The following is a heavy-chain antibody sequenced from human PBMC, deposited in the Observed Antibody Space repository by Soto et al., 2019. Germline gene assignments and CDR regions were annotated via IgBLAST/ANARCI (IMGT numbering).Heavy chain of an antibody. J-gene: IGHJ4*01. CDR3: ARDPYDNSDSYFNAPLDY. V-gene: IGHV3-33*01. D-gene: IGHD3-22*01. CDR2: MWSDGTTK. CDR1: GFTLSNYG. Sequence: QVQLVESGGGVVQPGRSLRLSCAASGFTLSNYGMHWVRQAPGKGLDWVADMWSDGTTKFYADSVKGRFTLSSDNAKNTLYLQMDSLRAEDTAVYYCARDPYDNSDSYFNAPLDYWGHGTLVTVSS.